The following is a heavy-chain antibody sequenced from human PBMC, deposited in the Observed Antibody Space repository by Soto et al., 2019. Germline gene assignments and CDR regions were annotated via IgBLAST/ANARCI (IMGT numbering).Heavy chain of an antibody. CDR3: ASPSRDTARVTYYYYGMEV. CDR2: INAGNGNT. V-gene: IGHV1-3*01. J-gene: IGHJ6*02. CDR1: GYTFTSYA. D-gene: IGHD5-18*01. Sequence: ASVKVSCKASGYTFTSYAMHWVRQAPGQRLEWMGWINAGNGNTKYSQKFQGRVTITRDTSASTAYMELSSLRSEDTAVYSCASPSRDTARVTYYYYGMEVWGQGTTVTVSS.